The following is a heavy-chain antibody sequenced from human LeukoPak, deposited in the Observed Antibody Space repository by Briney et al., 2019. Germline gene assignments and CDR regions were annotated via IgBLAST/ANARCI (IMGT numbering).Heavy chain of an antibody. D-gene: IGHD1-1*01. J-gene: IGHJ4*02. CDR3: ARDPSLRTTLDY. CDR1: VFTFRNYG. V-gene: IGHV3-30*03. CDR2: ISYDGSNT. Sequence: GGSQRLSCAASVFTFRNYGMHWVRQAPGKGLEWVAIISYDGSNTFYADSVRGRFTISRDNSKNTLSLQMNSLRAEDTAVYYCARDPSLRTTLDYWGQGTLVTVSS.